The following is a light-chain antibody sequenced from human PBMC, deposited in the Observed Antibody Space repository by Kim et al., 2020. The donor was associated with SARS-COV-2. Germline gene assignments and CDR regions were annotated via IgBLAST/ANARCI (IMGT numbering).Light chain of an antibody. CDR3: QVWDSSSDHRVV. Sequence: PGKTSSITCGGNSIENKVVLWYQQKPGRAPVLVINYDSDRPSGIPERFSGANTGNTATLTVSRVEAGDEAVYYCQVWDSSSDHRVVFGGGTQLTVL. CDR1: SIENKV. J-gene: IGLJ2*01. V-gene: IGLV3-21*04. CDR2: YDS.